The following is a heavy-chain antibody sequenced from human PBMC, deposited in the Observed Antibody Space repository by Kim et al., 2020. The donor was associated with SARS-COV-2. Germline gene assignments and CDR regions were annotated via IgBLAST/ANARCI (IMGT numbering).Heavy chain of an antibody. D-gene: IGHD5-12*01. Sequence: AQKLQGRVTMTTDTSTSTAYMELRSLRSDDTAVYYCARDLGAHSGQLFGYWGQGTLVTVSS. J-gene: IGHJ4*02. V-gene: IGHV1-18*01. CDR3: ARDLGAHSGQLFGY.